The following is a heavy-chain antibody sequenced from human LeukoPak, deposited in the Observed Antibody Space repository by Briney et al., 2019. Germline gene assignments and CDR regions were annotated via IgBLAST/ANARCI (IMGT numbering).Heavy chain of an antibody. CDR2: IYYSGST. CDR1: GGSIGSYY. CDR3: ARVGVSSHYYYYMDV. Sequence: SETLSLTCTVSGGSIGSYYWGWIRQPPGKGLEWIGYIYYSGSTNYNPSLKSRVTISVDTSKNQFSLKLSSVTAADTAVYYCARVGVSSHYYYYMDVWGKGTTVTVSS. J-gene: IGHJ6*03. V-gene: IGHV4-59*01. D-gene: IGHD3-16*02.